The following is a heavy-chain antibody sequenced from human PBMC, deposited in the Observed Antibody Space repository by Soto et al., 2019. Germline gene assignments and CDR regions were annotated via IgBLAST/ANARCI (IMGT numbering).Heavy chain of an antibody. D-gene: IGHD6-19*01. CDR2: ISYDGSNK. CDR1: GFTFSSYA. CDR3: AREIGIAVADYFDY. J-gene: IGHJ4*02. V-gene: IGHV3-30-3*01. Sequence: GGSLRLSCAASGFTFSSYAMHWVRQAPGKGLEWVAVISYDGSNKYYADSVKGRFTISRDNAKNSLYLQMNSLRAEDTAVYYCAREIGIAVADYFDYWGQGTLVTVSS.